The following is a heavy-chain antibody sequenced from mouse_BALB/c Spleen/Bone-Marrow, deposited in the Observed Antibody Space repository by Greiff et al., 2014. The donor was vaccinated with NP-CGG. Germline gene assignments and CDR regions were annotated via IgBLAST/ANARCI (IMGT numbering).Heavy chain of an antibody. D-gene: IGHD4-1*01. CDR3: ARRGNWDGRAAMDY. Sequence: VQLQQSGGDLVKPGGSLKLSCAASGFTFSSYGMSWVHQTPDKRLEWVATINSGGVNTYYIDSVKGRFTISRDNAKNTLYLQMSSLKSEDTAMYHCARRGNWDGRAAMDYWGQGTSVTVSS. CDR1: GFTFSSYG. V-gene: IGHV5-6*01. CDR2: INSGGVNT. J-gene: IGHJ4*01.